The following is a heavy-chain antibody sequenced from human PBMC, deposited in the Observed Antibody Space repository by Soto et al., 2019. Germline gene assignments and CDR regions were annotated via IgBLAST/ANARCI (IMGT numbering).Heavy chain of an antibody. CDR3: ARVPIVVVPAARKRWGAFDI. Sequence: QVQLQESGPGLVKPSQTLSLTCTVSGGSISSGGYYWSWIRQHPGKGLEWIGYIYYSGSTYYNPSLKNRVTISVDTSKNQFSLKLSSVTAADTAVYYCARVPIVVVPAARKRWGAFDIWGQGTMVTVSS. D-gene: IGHD2-2*01. J-gene: IGHJ3*02. V-gene: IGHV4-31*03. CDR1: GGSISSGGYY. CDR2: IYYSGST.